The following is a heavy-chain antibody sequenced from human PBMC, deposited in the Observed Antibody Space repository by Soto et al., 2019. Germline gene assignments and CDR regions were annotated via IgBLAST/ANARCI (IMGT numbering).Heavy chain of an antibody. Sequence: QVQLVQSGAEVKKPGSSVKVSCKASGGTFSSYAISWVRQAPGQGLEWMGGIIPIFGTANYAQKFQGRVTITADESTSTAYMELSSLRSEDTAVYYCARGGGYGDYPKFYYYYGMDVWGQGTTVTVSS. D-gene: IGHD4-17*01. CDR1: GGTFSSYA. CDR2: IIPIFGTA. CDR3: ARGGGYGDYPKFYYYYGMDV. V-gene: IGHV1-69*01. J-gene: IGHJ6*02.